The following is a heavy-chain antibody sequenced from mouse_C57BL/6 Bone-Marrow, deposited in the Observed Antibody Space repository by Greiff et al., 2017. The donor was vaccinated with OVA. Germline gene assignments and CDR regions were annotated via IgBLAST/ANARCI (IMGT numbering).Heavy chain of an antibody. D-gene: IGHD2-4*01. Sequence: VQLQQSGTVLARPGASVKMSCKTSGYTFTSYWMHWVKQRPGQGLEWIGAIYPGNSDTSYNQKFKGKAKLTAVTSASTAYMELSSLTNEDSAVYYCTRCEDDYDVLLLRAMDYWGQGTSVTVSS. CDR1: GYTFTSYW. CDR3: TRCEDDYDVLLLRAMDY. CDR2: IYPGNSDT. V-gene: IGHV1-5*01. J-gene: IGHJ4*01.